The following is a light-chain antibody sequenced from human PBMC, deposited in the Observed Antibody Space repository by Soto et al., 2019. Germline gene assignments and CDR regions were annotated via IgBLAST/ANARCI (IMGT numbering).Light chain of an antibody. CDR3: SSYRSSSTLAV. CDR1: SSDVGGYNY. Sequence: QSALTQPASVSGSPGQSITISCTGTSSDVGGYNYVSWYQQHPGKAPKLMIYDVSNRPSGVSNPFSGSKSGNTASLTISGRQAEAEADYDCSSYRSSSTLAVFGTGTKVTVL. J-gene: IGLJ1*01. V-gene: IGLV2-14*01. CDR2: DVS.